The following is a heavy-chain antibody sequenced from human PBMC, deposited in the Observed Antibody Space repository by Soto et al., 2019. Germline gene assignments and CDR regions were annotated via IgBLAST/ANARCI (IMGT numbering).Heavy chain of an antibody. J-gene: IGHJ3*02. CDR3: ALDPPCSHDAFDI. CDR1: GFTFSSYG. V-gene: IGHV3-33*01. D-gene: IGHD6-13*01. Sequence: QVQLVESGGGVVQPGRSLRLSCAASGFTFSSYGMHWVRQAPGKGLEWVAVIWYDGSNKYYADSVKGRFTISRDNSKNTLYLQMNSLRAEDTPVYYCALDPPCSHDAFDIWGQGTMVTVSS. CDR2: IWYDGSNK.